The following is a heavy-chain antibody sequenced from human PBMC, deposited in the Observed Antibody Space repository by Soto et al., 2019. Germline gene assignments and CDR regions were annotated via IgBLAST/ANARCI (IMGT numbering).Heavy chain of an antibody. CDR2: TYYRSKWSH. CDR3: ARGRNSGFDY. J-gene: IGHJ4*02. D-gene: IGHD1-26*01. V-gene: IGHV6-1*01. Sequence: SQTLSLTCAISGDSVFTNGVAWNWLRQSPSRGLEWLGRTYYRSKWSHDYAVSVKSRITINLDTSNNQFSLQLNSVTPDDTAVYYCARGRNSGFDYWGQGTLVTVSS. CDR1: GDSVFTNGVA.